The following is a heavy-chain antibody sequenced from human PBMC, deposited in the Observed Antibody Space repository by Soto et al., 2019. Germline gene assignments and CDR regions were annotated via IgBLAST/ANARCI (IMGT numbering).Heavy chain of an antibody. J-gene: IGHJ6*02. V-gene: IGHV1-69*13. CDR3: ARENVREYYDGSGYGYYYYGMDV. D-gene: IGHD3-22*01. CDR1: GGTFSNYA. CDR2: IIPIFATA. Sequence: ASVKVSCKASGGTFSNYAISWVRQAPGQGLEWMGGIIPIFATANYAQKFQGRVTITADESTSTAYMELSSLRSEDTAVYYCARENVREYYDGSGYGYYYYGMDVWGQGTTVTVSS.